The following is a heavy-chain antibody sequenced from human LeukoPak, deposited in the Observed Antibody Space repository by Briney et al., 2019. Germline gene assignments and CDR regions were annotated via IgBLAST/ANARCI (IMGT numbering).Heavy chain of an antibody. CDR3: ARDRGLNVVVAANDNWFDP. CDR2: IIPIFGTA. Sequence: ASVKVSCKASGYIFTGYFIHWVRQAPGQGLEWMGGIIPIFGTANYAQKFQGRVTITADKSTSTAYMELSSLRSEDTAVYYCARDRGLNVVVAANDNWFDPWGQGTLVTVSS. J-gene: IGHJ5*02. D-gene: IGHD2-15*01. V-gene: IGHV1-69*06. CDR1: GYIFTGYF.